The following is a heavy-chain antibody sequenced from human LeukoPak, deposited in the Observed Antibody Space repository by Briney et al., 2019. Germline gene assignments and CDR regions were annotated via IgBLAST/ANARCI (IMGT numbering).Heavy chain of an antibody. D-gene: IGHD4-23*01. Sequence: PSETLSLTCTVSGGSISSYYWSWIRQPPGKGLEWIGYIYNSGSTNYNHSLKSRVTISEDMSNNQFSLKLSSVTAADTAEYYCARALRLWGGNSGIAFDIWGQGTMVTVFS. J-gene: IGHJ3*02. CDR1: GGSISSYY. CDR3: ARALRLWGGNSGIAFDI. CDR2: IYNSGST. V-gene: IGHV4-59*01.